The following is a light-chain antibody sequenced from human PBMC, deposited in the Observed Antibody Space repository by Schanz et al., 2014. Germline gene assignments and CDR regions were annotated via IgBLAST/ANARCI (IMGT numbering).Light chain of an antibody. CDR2: GNS. CDR1: SSNIGAGYV. V-gene: IGLV1-40*01. Sequence: QSVLTRPPSVSGAPGQRVTISCTGSSSNIGAGYVLHWYQQLPGTAPKLLIYGNSNRPSGVPDRFSGSRSGTSASLAITGLQAEDEGDYYCQCYDSSLSGWRVFGGGTKLTVL. J-gene: IGLJ3*02. CDR3: QCYDSSLSGWRV.